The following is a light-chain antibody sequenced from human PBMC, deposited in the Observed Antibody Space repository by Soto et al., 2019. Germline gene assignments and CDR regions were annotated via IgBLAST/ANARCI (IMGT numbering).Light chain of an antibody. CDR3: AAWDDSLSGVV. CDR1: SSNIGSNY. V-gene: IGLV1-47*01. J-gene: IGLJ3*02. CDR2: RNN. Sequence: QAVVTQPPSASGTPGQRVTISCSGSSSNIGSNYVYWYQQLPGTAPKLLIYRNNQRPSGVPDLFSGSKSGTSASLAISGLRSEDEANYYCAAWDDSLSGVVFGGGTQLTVL.